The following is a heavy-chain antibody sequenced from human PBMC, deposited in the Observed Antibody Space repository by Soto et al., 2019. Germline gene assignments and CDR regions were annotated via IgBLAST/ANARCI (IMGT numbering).Heavy chain of an antibody. CDR2: IYSGGST. Sequence: GGSLRLSCAASGFTVSSNYMSWVRQAPGKGLEWVSVIYSGGSTYYADSVKGRFTISRDNSRNTLYLQMNSLRAEDRAVYYCARGSAPAEDYDFWSGHGPQDLDYWGQGTLVTVSS. J-gene: IGHJ4*02. V-gene: IGHV3-66*01. CDR1: GFTVSSNY. CDR3: ARGSAPAEDYDFWSGHGPQDLDY. D-gene: IGHD3-3*01.